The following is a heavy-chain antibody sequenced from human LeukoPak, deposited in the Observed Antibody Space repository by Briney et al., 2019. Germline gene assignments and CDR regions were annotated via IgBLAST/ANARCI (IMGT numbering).Heavy chain of an antibody. CDR2: VDPEDGKT. CDR3: ATAALFCSRTTCPLLP. V-gene: IGHV1-69-2*01. J-gene: IGHJ5*02. CDR1: GYTFSDYY. D-gene: IGHD2-2*01. Sequence: GASVKVSCKASGYTFSDYYIHWVQQAPGKGLEWMGRVDPEDGKTIYAEKFQGRVTITADTSIDTAYMELSSLKSEDTAIYYCATAALFCSRTTCPLLPWGQGTLVTVSS.